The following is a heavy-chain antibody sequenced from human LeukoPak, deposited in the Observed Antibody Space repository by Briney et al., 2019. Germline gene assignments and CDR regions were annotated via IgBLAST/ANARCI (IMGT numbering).Heavy chain of an antibody. Sequence: SETLSLTCTVSGGSISSYYWSWIRQPPGKGLEWIGEINHSGSTNYNPSLKSRVTISVDTSKSQFSLKLSSVTAADTSVYYCARRPKYYYDSSGYYLSPAFDIWGQGTMVTASS. CDR2: INHSGST. CDR1: GGSISSYY. V-gene: IGHV4-34*01. D-gene: IGHD3-22*01. J-gene: IGHJ3*02. CDR3: ARRPKYYYDSSGYYLSPAFDI.